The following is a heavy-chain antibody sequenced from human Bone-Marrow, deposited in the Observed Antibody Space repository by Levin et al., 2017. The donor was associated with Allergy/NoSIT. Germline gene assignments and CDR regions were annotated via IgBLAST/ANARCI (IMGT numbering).Heavy chain of an antibody. V-gene: IGHV1-18*01. J-gene: IGHJ4*02. CDR3: ARDYKYSSSAGFGY. CDR1: GYTFPSDG. D-gene: IGHD6-6*01. Sequence: ASVKVSCKTSGYTFPSDGINWVRQAPGQGLEWMGWISGYNGNTNYAQKFQGRVTMTTDTSTSTVYMELRSLRSDDTAMYYCARDYKYSSSAGFGYWGQGTLVTVSS. CDR2: ISGYNGNT.